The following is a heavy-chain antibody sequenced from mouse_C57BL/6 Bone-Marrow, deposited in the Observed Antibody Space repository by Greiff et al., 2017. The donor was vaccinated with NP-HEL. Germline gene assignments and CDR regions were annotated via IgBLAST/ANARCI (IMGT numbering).Heavy chain of an antibody. V-gene: IGHV3-6*01. CDR3: ARRGGNYYGSSFYYYAMDY. D-gene: IGHD1-1*01. CDR1: GYSITSGYY. Sequence: EVQLQQSGPGLVKPSQSLSLTCSVTGYSITSGYYWNWIRQFPGNKLEWMGYISYDGSNNYNPSLKNRISITRDTSKNQFFLKLNSVTTEDTATYYCARRGGNYYGSSFYYYAMDYWGQGTSVTVSS. J-gene: IGHJ4*01. CDR2: ISYDGSN.